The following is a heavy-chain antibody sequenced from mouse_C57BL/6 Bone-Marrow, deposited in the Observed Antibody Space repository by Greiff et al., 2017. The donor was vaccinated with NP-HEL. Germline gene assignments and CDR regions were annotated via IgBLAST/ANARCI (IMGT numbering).Heavy chain of an antibody. J-gene: IGHJ4*01. CDR1: GYTFTDYN. Sequence: VQLKQSGPELVKPGASVKMSCKASGYTFTDYNMHWVKQSHGKSLEWIGYINPNNGGTSYNQKFKGKATLTVNKSSSTAYMELRSLTSEDSAVYYCEGRQLRLFYAMDYWGQGTSVTVSS. CDR3: EGRQLRLFYAMDY. CDR2: INPNNGGT. D-gene: IGHD3-2*02. V-gene: IGHV1-22*01.